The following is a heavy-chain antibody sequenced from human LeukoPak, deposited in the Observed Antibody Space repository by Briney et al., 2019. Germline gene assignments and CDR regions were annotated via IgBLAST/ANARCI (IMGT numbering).Heavy chain of an antibody. D-gene: IGHD3-10*01. V-gene: IGHV1-2*02. CDR2: TNPNSGGT. J-gene: IGHJ3*02. Sequence: ASVKVSCKASGYTFTGYYLHWVRQAPGQGLEWMGWTNPNSGGTNYAQKFQGRVTMTRDTSITTAYMEVSRLRSDDTAVYYCARGPMVRGVIGIWGQGTMVTVSS. CDR1: GYTFTGYY. CDR3: ARGPMVRGVIGI.